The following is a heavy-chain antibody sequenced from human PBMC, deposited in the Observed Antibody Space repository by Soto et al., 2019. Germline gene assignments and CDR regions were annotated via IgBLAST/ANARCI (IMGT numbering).Heavy chain of an antibody. CDR1: GFTFSNYV. V-gene: IGHV3-30*18. CDR3: AKDQYQLIRRCYGLDV. Sequence: QVQLVESGGGVVQPGRSLRLSCAASGFTFSNYVMHWVRQAPGKGLEWVAVISYDGSNKYYADSVRGRFTISRDNSKNTLFLQMNSLRPEGTAVYYCAKDQYQLIRRCYGLDVWGQGTTVTVSS. CDR2: ISYDGSNK. J-gene: IGHJ6*02. D-gene: IGHD2-2*01.